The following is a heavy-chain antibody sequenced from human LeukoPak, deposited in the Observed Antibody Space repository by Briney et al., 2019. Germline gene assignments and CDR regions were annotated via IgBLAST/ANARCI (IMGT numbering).Heavy chain of an antibody. CDR1: GYSFTNYW. J-gene: IGHJ4*02. CDR3: ASTLAGYYDSSGYYY. D-gene: IGHD3-22*01. V-gene: IGHV5-51*01. Sequence: GESLKISCKGSGYSFTNYWIGWVRQMPGKGLEWMGIIYPGDSDTRYSPSFEGQVTISADKSISTAYLQWSSLKASDTAMYYCASTLAGYYDSSGYYYWGQGTLVTVSS. CDR2: IYPGDSDT.